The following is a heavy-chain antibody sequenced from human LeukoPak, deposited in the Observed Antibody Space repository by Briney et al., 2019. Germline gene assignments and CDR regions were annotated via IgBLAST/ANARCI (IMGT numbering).Heavy chain of an antibody. Sequence: ASVTVSCKASGYTFTGYDINWVRQAIGQGLEWMGWMNPSTGDTGHAQKFQGRVTMTRNTSVDTAVMELSGLGSEDTAVYYCTRGSLSGSSRDYWGQGTLVTVSS. D-gene: IGHD1-26*01. CDR1: GYTFTGYD. CDR2: MNPSTGDT. J-gene: IGHJ4*02. V-gene: IGHV1-8*01. CDR3: TRGSLSGSSRDY.